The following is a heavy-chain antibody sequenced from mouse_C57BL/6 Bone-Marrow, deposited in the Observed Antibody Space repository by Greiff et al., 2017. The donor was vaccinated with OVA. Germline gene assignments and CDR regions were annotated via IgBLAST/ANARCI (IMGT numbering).Heavy chain of an antibody. CDR2: ISYSGST. D-gene: IGHD1-1*01. Sequence: EVQGVESGPGMVKPSQSLSLTCTVTGYSITSGYDWHWIRHFPGNKLEWMGYISYSGSTNYNPSLKSRITITHDTSKNHLFLKLNSVTTEDTATYYCAREESYGSISRGYFDVWGTGTTVTVSS. CDR1: GYSITSGYD. V-gene: IGHV3-1*01. CDR3: AREESYGSISRGYFDV. J-gene: IGHJ1*03.